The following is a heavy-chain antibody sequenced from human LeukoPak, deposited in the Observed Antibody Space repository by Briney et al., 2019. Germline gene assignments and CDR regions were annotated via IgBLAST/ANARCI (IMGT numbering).Heavy chain of an antibody. D-gene: IGHD3-10*01. V-gene: IGHV4-59*01. CDR3: ARHYGSGKPWFDY. J-gene: IGHJ4*02. CDR2: IYYTGST. CDR1: GGSISSYY. Sequence: SETLSLTCTVSGGSISSYYWSWIRQPPGKGLEWIGYIYYTGSTNYNPSLKSRVTISVDTSKNQFSLKLSSVTAADTAVYYCARHYGSGKPWFDYWGQGALVTVSS.